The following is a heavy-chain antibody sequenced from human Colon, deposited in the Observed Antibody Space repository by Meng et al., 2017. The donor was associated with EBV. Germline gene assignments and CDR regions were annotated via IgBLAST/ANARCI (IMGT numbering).Heavy chain of an antibody. J-gene: IGHJ4*02. CDR2: IVDSGST. V-gene: IGHV4-4*02. Sequence: VRLLMEGPVWVKHSGVLSSTCGAAVVSIRCNHRGTWVRKARGKGLEWIGDIVDSGSTNYNPSLNSRISISLDKSKNPFSLKVNSVTAADTAVYYCARGKQDAWELLAYWGQGALVTVSS. D-gene: IGHD1-26*01. CDR1: VVSIRCNHR. CDR3: ARGKQDAWELLAY.